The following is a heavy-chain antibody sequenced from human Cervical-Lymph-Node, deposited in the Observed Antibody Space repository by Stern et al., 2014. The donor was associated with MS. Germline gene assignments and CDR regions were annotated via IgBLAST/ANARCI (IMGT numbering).Heavy chain of an antibody. CDR3: ARHFSNNVYCSSTSCYFDY. D-gene: IGHD2-2*01. V-gene: IGHV4-39*01. J-gene: IGHJ4*02. CDR2: FYYGGST. Sequence: QLQLQESGPGLVKPSETLSLTCTVSGGSVSSSSYYWGWIRQPPGKGLEWIGSFYYGGSTFYNPSLKRRIPISVDPSRSHFSLRLSSVTAADTAVYYCARHFSNNVYCSSTSCYFDYWGQGTLVTVSS. CDR1: GGSVSSSSYY.